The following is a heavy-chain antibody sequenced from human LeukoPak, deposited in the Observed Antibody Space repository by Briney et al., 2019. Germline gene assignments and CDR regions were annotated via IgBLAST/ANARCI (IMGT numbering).Heavy chain of an antibody. Sequence: SETLSLTCAVYGGSFSGYYWSWIRQPPGKGLEWIGEINHSGSTNYNPSLKSRVTISVDTSKNQFSLKLSSVTAADTAVYYCARTPFEYCSSTSCAPDYWGQGTLVTVSS. CDR3: ARTPFEYCSSTSCAPDY. V-gene: IGHV4-34*01. CDR1: GGSFSGYY. CDR2: INHSGST. D-gene: IGHD2-2*01. J-gene: IGHJ4*02.